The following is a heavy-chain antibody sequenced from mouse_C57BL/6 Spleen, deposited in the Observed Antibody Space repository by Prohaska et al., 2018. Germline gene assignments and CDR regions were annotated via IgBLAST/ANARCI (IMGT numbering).Heavy chain of an antibody. J-gene: IGHJ1*03. D-gene: IGHD3-2*02. CDR2: IYPRSGNT. Sequence: YTSYGISWVKQRTGQGLEWIGEIYPRSGNTYYNEKFKGKATLTADKSSSTAYMELRSLTSEDSAVYFCASTAQATGYFDVWGTGTTVTVSS. CDR3: ASTAQATGYFDV. V-gene: IGHV1-81*01. CDR1: YTSYG.